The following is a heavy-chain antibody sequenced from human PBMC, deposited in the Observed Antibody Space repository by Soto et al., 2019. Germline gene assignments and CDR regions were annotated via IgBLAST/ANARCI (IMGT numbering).Heavy chain of an antibody. Sequence: GESLKISCKGSGYSFTSYWIGWVRQMPGKGLEWMGIIYPGDSDTRYSPSFQGQVTISADKSISTAYLQWSSLKASDTAMYYCAANRLVVVAAIDAFDIWGQGTMVTVSS. J-gene: IGHJ3*02. CDR1: GYSFTSYW. CDR3: AANRLVVVAAIDAFDI. D-gene: IGHD2-15*01. V-gene: IGHV5-51*01. CDR2: IYPGDSDT.